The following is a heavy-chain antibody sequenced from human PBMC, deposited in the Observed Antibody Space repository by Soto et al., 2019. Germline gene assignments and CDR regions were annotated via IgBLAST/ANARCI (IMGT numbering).Heavy chain of an antibody. D-gene: IGHD3-9*01. Sequence: GSLRLSCAASGFTFSSYGMHWVRQAPGKGLEWVAVISYDGSNKYYADSVKGRFTISRDNSKNTLYLQMNSLRAEDTAVYYCAKGSRYYDILTGYYSLFAFDIWGQGTMVTVSS. CDR1: GFTFSSYG. CDR2: ISYDGSNK. J-gene: IGHJ3*02. CDR3: AKGSRYYDILTGYYSLFAFDI. V-gene: IGHV3-30*18.